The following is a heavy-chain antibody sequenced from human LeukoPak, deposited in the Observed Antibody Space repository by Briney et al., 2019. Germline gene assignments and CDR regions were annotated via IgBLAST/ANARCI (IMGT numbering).Heavy chain of an antibody. CDR3: TTYRITMVRGEVNDDY. D-gene: IGHD3-10*01. Sequence: GGSLRLSCAASGFTFSNFGMNWVRQAPGKGLEWVSYISYSRSIMYYADSVKGRFTISRDNAKNSLYLQMHTLRAEDTAVYYCTTYRITMVRGEVNDDYWGQGTLVTVSS. CDR1: GFTFSNFG. J-gene: IGHJ4*02. V-gene: IGHV3-48*01. CDR2: ISYSRSIM.